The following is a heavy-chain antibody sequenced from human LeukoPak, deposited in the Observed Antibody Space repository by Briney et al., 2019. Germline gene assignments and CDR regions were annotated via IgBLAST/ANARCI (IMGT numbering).Heavy chain of an antibody. CDR2: IYYSGST. V-gene: IGHV4-59*01. Sequence: PSETLSLTCTVSGGSISSYYWSWIRQPPGKGLEWIGYIYYSGSTNYNPSLKSRVTISVDTSKNQFFLKLSSVTAADTAVYYCAREGMSCSSTSCRDAFDIWGQGTMVTVSS. CDR3: AREGMSCSSTSCRDAFDI. D-gene: IGHD2-2*01. CDR1: GGSISSYY. J-gene: IGHJ3*02.